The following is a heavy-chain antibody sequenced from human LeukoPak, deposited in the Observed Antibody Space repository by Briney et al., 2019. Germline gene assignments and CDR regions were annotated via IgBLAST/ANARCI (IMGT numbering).Heavy chain of an antibody. CDR2: IIPIFGRA. D-gene: IGHD1-26*01. J-gene: IGHJ4*02. CDR3: AREGVGATKRGAFDY. Sequence: SVKVSCKASGGTFSSYAISWVRQAPGQGLEWMGGIIPIFGRADYAQKFQGRVTITADESTSTAYMELSSLRFEDTAVYYCAREGVGATKRGAFDYWGQGTLVTVSS. V-gene: IGHV1-69*13. CDR1: GGTFSSYA.